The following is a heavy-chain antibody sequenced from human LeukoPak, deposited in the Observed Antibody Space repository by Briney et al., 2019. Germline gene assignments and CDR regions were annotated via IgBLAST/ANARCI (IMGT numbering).Heavy chain of an antibody. CDR1: GGSISSYY. V-gene: IGHV4-4*07. CDR2: IYSSGST. J-gene: IGHJ5*02. CDR3: ARARDYYDSSSYPNWFDP. D-gene: IGHD3-22*01. Sequence: SETLSLTCTVPGGSISSYYWTWIRQPAGKGLEWIGRIYSSGSTNYNPSLKSRVIMSVDKSQNQFSLKLSSVTAADTAVYYCARARDYYDSSSYPNWFDPWGQGTLVTVSS.